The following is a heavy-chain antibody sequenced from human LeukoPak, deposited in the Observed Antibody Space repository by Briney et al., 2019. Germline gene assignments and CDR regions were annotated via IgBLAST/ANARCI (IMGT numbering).Heavy chain of an antibody. CDR3: AKGMCSWYPFDC. CDR1: GFTFRSYA. D-gene: IGHD6-13*01. J-gene: IGHJ4*02. CDR2: VSGSGDST. Sequence: TGPSLRLSCAVSGFTFRSYALSWVRQAPGKGLEWVSGVSGSGDSTYYADSVKGRSTISRDNSKNTLYLQMNTLRAEDTAVYYYAKGMCSWYPFDCWGQGTLVTVSS. V-gene: IGHV3-23*01.